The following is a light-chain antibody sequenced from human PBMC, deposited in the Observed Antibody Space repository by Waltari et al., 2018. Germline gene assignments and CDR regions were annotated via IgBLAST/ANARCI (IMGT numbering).Light chain of an antibody. CDR2: DTS. CDR3: QECSNWPSIT. CDR1: QSVSSS. J-gene: IGKJ5*01. V-gene: IGKV3-11*01. Sequence: IVLTQSPATLSLSPGERATLSCGASQSVSSSLACYQQKPGQAHRLLFYDTSFRATGIPARFSGSEAGTDFTRTSSSLEREDYAVYYCQECSNWPSITFGQGTRLEIK.